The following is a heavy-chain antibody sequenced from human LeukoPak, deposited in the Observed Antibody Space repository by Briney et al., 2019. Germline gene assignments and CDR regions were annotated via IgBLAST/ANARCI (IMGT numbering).Heavy chain of an antibody. Sequence: SETLSLTCAVYGGSFSGYYWSWIRQPPGKGLEWIGEINHSGSTNYNPSLKSRVTISVDTSKNQFSLKLSSVTAADTAVYYCASPYYYGSGSYGHAFDIWGQGTMVTVSS. V-gene: IGHV4-34*01. CDR1: GGSFSGYY. CDR2: INHSGST. D-gene: IGHD3-10*01. J-gene: IGHJ3*02. CDR3: ASPYYYGSGSYGHAFDI.